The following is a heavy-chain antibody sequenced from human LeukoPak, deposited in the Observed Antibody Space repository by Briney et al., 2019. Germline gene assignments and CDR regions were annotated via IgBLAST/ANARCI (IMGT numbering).Heavy chain of an antibody. Sequence: SETLSLTCTVSGGSISSYYWSWIRQPPGKGLEWIGYIYYSGSTNYNPSLKSRVTISVDTSKNQFSLKLSSVTAADTAVYYGATHYITSGWHYFDYWGQGTLVTVSS. CDR3: ATHYITSGWHYFDY. CDR2: IYYSGST. CDR1: GGSISSYY. J-gene: IGHJ4*02. V-gene: IGHV4-59*01. D-gene: IGHD6-19*01.